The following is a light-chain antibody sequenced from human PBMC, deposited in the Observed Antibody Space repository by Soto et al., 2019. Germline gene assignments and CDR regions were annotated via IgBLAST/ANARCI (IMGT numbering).Light chain of an antibody. CDR2: SNN. CDR3: AAWDDSQNGLLVV. J-gene: IGLJ2*01. V-gene: IGLV1-44*01. CDR1: SSNIGSNT. Sequence: QSVLTQPPSASGTPGQRVTISCSGSSSNIGSNTVNWYQQLPGTAPKLLIYSNNQRPSGVPDRFSGSKSGTSASLAISGLQSEDEADYYCAAWDDSQNGLLVVFGGGTKLTVL.